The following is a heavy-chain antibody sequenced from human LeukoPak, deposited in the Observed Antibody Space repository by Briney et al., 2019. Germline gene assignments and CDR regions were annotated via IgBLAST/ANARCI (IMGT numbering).Heavy chain of an antibody. J-gene: IGHJ4*02. V-gene: IGHV3-48*01. Sequence: SGGSLRLSCAASGFTFSSYSMNWVRQAPGKGLEWVSYISSSSSTIYYADSVKGRFTISRDNAKNSLYLQMNSLRAEDTAVYYCAREVGYSYGTFDYWGQGTLVTVSS. CDR2: ISSSSSTI. CDR1: GFTFSSYS. CDR3: AREVGYSYGTFDY. D-gene: IGHD5-18*01.